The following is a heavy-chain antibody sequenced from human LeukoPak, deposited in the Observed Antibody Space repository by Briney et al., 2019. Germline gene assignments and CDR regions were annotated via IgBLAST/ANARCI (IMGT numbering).Heavy chain of an antibody. D-gene: IGHD6-19*01. CDR3: ASPPAPYTSGWYFGY. CDR1: GGSMSSYY. V-gene: IGHV4-59*01. J-gene: IGHJ4*02. CDR2: LFNSGST. Sequence: SETLSLTRTVSGGSMSSYYWGWIRQPPGKGLEWIGYLFNSGSTNYNPSLKSRVTISVDTSKNQFSLKLSSVTTADTAVYYCASPPAPYTSGWYFGYWGQGTLVTVSS.